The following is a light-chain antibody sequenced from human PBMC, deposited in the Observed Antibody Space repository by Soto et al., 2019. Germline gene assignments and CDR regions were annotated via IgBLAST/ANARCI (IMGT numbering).Light chain of an antibody. J-gene: IGLJ3*02. CDR2: DVI. CDR1: SSDVGAYNY. CDR3: TASTSSATLV. V-gene: IGLV2-14*01. Sequence: QSALTQPDSVSGSPGQSITISCTGTSSDVGAYNYVSWYQQHPGKVPKLIIYDVINRPSGVSSRFSGSKSVNTASLTISGLQAEDEADYYCTASTSSATLVFGGVTKITVL.